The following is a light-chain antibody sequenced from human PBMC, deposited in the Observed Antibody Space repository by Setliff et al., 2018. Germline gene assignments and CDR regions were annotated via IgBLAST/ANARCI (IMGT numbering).Light chain of an antibody. CDR2: GNS. CDR3: QSYDSRLSGYV. J-gene: IGLJ1*01. Sequence: QSVLTQPPSVSGAPGQRVTISCTGGSSNIGAGYDVYWYQQLPGTAPKLLIYGNSNRPSGVPDRFSGSKSGTSASLAITGLQAEDEADYYCQSYDSRLSGYVFGTGTKV. V-gene: IGLV1-40*01. CDR1: SSNIGAGYD.